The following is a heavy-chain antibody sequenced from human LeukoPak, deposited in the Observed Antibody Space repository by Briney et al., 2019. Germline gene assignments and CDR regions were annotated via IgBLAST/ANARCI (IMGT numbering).Heavy chain of an antibody. CDR1: GYTFTDYY. CDR2: MNPKTGGI. J-gene: IGHJ4*02. CDR3: ARNKEGKSLDY. V-gene: IGHV1-2*02. Sequence: ASVKVSCKASGYTFTDYYIHWVRQAPGQGLEWMAWMNPKTGGISYAQKFQGRVTMTRDTSISTAYMELSRLRFDDTAVYYCARNKEGKSLDYWGQGTLVTVSS.